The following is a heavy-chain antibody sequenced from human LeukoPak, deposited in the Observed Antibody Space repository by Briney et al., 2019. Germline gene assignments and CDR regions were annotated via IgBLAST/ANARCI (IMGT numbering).Heavy chain of an antibody. CDR2: ISAYNGNT. J-gene: IGHJ6*02. D-gene: IGHD6-13*01. CDR1: GGTFSSYA. CDR3: ASSSSWYLDYYYGMDV. V-gene: IGHV1-18*01. Sequence: PGASVKVSCKASGGTFSSYAISWVRQAPGQGLEWMGWISAYNGNTNYAQKLQGRVTMTTDTSTSTAYMELRSLRSDDTAVYYCASSSSWYLDYYYGMDVWGQGTTVTVSS.